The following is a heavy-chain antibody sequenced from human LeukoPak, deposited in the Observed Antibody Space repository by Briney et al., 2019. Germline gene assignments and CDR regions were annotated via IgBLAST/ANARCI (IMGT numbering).Heavy chain of an antibody. J-gene: IGHJ4*02. Sequence: ASVKVSCKASGYTFTSYDINWVRQATGQGLEWMGWMNPNSGNTGYAQKLQGRVTMTTDTSTSTAYMELRSLRSDDTAVYYCARGGSSGWYLVDYWGQGTLVTVSS. CDR1: GYTFTSYD. V-gene: IGHV1-8*01. CDR3: ARGGSSGWYLVDY. CDR2: MNPNSGNT. D-gene: IGHD6-19*01.